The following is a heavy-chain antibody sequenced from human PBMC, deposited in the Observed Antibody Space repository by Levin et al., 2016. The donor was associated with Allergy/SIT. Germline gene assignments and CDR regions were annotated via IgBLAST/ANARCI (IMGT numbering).Heavy chain of an antibody. Sequence: GGSLRLSCAASGFTFSSYEMNWVRQAPGKGLEWVSYISSSGSTIYYADSVKGRFTISRDNAKNSLYLQMNSLRAEDTAVYYCARPFRGGAYGYWGQGTLVTVSS. V-gene: IGHV3-48*03. CDR3: ARPFRGGAYGY. CDR2: ISSSGSTI. CDR1: GFTFSSYE. D-gene: IGHD3-3*01. J-gene: IGHJ4*02.